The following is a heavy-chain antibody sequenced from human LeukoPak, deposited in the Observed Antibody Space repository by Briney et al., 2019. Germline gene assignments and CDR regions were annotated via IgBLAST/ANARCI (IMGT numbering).Heavy chain of an antibody. Sequence: ASVKVSCKASGYSFIDYYMHWVRQAPGQGLEWMGWMNPNSDKTGSARKFQGRVAMTKNISISTAYIEVSSLGYEDTATYYCARGRPGLASAGTYDFWGQGTLITVSS. CDR2: MNPNSDKT. V-gene: IGHV1-8*02. CDR3: ARGRPGLASAGTYDF. D-gene: IGHD6-13*01. CDR1: GYSFIDYY. J-gene: IGHJ4*02.